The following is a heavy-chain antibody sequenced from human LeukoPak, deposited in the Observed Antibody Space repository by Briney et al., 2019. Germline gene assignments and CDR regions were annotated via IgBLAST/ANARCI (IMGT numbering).Heavy chain of an antibody. CDR2: IRSKANSYAT. D-gene: IGHD3-3*01. CDR1: GFTFSGSA. CDR3: TRQNYEFWSGYHPDY. J-gene: IGHJ4*02. Sequence: PGGSLRLSCAASGFTFSGSAMHWVRQASGKGLEWVGRIRSKANSYATAYAASVKGRFTISRDDSKNTAYLQMNSLKTEDTAVYYCTRQNYEFWSGYHPDYWGQGTLVTVSS. V-gene: IGHV3-73*01.